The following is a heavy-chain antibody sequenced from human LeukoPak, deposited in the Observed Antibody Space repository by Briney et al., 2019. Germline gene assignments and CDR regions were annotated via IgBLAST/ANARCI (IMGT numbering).Heavy chain of an antibody. D-gene: IGHD3-16*01. CDR1: GYSFSSYW. CDR3: ARRGDAYDY. J-gene: IGHJ4*02. CDR2: IYPGDSDT. V-gene: IGHV5-51*01. Sequence: RRGESLKISCKGSGYSFSSYWIGWVRQMPGKGLGWMGIIYPGDSDTRYSPSFQGQVTISADKSISTAYLQWSSLKASDTAMYFCARRGDAYDYWGQGTLVTVSS.